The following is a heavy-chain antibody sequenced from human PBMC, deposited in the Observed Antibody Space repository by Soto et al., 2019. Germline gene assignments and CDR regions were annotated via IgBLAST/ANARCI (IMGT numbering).Heavy chain of an antibody. CDR1: GFTFSSYA. J-gene: IGHJ5*02. Sequence: EVQLLESGGGWLQPGGSLRLSCAASGFTFSSYAMNWVRQAPGKGLEWVSGITGSGAGSYYSDSVKGRFTISRDNSKNTLYLQMHSLRAEDTDVYYCAKAYSNSWPNDWFDPWGQGTLVTVSS. V-gene: IGHV3-23*01. D-gene: IGHD6-13*01. CDR3: AKAYSNSWPNDWFDP. CDR2: ITGSGAGS.